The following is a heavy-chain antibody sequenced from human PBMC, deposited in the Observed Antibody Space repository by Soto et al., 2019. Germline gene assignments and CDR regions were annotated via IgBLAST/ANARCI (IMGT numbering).Heavy chain of an antibody. V-gene: IGHV4-34*09. CDR1: GGSFSGYY. D-gene: IGHD3-16*01. Sequence: SETLSLTCAVYGGSFSGYYWSWIRQPPGKGLEWIGEINHSGSTYYNPSLKSRVTISVDTSKNQFSLKLSSVTAADTAVYYCARDPYRGDYYYYGMDVWGQGTTVTVSS. CDR2: INHSGST. J-gene: IGHJ6*02. CDR3: ARDPYRGDYYYYGMDV.